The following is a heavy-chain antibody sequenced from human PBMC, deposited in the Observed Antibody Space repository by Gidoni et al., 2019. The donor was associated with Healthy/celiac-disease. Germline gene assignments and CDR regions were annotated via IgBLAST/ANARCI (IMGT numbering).Heavy chain of an antibody. CDR3: ARVWIAAAGMGGGFDP. CDR2: INAGNGNT. D-gene: IGHD6-13*01. CDR1: GYTFTSYA. J-gene: IGHJ5*02. Sequence: QVQLVQSGAEANKPGASVKVSCKASGYTFTSYAMHWVRQAPGQRLEWMGWINAGNGNTKYSQRFQGRVTITRDTSASTAYMELSSLRSEDTAVYYCARVWIAAAGMGGGFDPWGQGTLVTVSS. V-gene: IGHV1-3*01.